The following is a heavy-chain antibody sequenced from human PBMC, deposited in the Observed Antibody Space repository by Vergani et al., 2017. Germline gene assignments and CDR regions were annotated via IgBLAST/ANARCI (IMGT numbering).Heavy chain of an antibody. CDR2: IGVSDNSI. D-gene: IGHD4-11*01. CDR3: VREPDYSKFDS. CDR1: GFTFSAYS. V-gene: IGHV3-48*01. Sequence: DVRLVESGGGVVQPGGSLRLSCAASGFTFSAYSMNWVRQTPGKGLEWFSYIGVSDNSIYYADSVMGGFAISRDNARNLLFLQMNSLRADDSALYFCVREPDYSKFDSWGQGTLVTVSS. J-gene: IGHJ4*02.